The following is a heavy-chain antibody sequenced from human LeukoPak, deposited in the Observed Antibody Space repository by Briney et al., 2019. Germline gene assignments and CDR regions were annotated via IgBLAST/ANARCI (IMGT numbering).Heavy chain of an antibody. J-gene: IGHJ4*02. CDR2: ISNDGSNK. V-gene: IGHV3-30*18. CDR3: VKARLRYFDWLQD. CDR1: GFTFISYG. Sequence: GGSLRLSCETSGFTFISYGMHWVRQTPGKGLEWVAVISNDGSNKYYADSVKGRFTISRDNSKNTLYLQMNSLRPEDTAVYYCVKARLRYFDWLQDWGQGTLVTVSS. D-gene: IGHD3-9*01.